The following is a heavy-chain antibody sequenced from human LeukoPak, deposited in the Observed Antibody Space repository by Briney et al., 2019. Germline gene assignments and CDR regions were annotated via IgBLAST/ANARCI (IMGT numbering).Heavy chain of an antibody. CDR1: GGSFSGHY. J-gene: IGHJ4*02. CDR3: ARGRFNVDY. V-gene: IGHV4-34*01. CDR2: INHSGST. Sequence: SETLSLTCAVYGGSFSGHYWSWIRQPPGKGLEWIGEINHSGSTNYNPSLESRVTISVDTSKNHFSLKLSSVTAADTAVYYCARGRFNVDYWGQGTLVTVSS.